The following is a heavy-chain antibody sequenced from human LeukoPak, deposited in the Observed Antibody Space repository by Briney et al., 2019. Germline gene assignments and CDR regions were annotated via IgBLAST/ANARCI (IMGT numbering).Heavy chain of an antibody. J-gene: IGHJ4*02. V-gene: IGHV3-30-3*01. CDR1: GFTFSSYA. CDR2: ISYDGSNK. Sequence: GRSLRLSCAASGFTFSSYAMHWVRQAPGKGLEWVAVISYDGSNKYYADSVKGRFTISRDNSKNTLYLQMNSLRAEDTAVYYCARIGGGERQYYFDYWGQGTLVTVSS. CDR3: ARIGGGERQYYFDY. D-gene: IGHD2-21*01.